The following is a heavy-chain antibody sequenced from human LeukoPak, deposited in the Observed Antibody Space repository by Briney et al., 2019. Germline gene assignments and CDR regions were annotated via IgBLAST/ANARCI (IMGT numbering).Heavy chain of an antibody. CDR2: IYHSGST. CDR1: GGSINSDY. CDR3: AMVVTATIDY. V-gene: IGHV4-59*12. D-gene: IGHD2-21*02. Sequence: SETLSLTCSVSGGSINSDYWNWIRQPPGKGLEWIGYIYHSGSTNYNPSLKGRVTISVDTSKNQFSLKLSSVTAADTAVYYCAMVVTATIDYWGQGTLVTVSS. J-gene: IGHJ4*02.